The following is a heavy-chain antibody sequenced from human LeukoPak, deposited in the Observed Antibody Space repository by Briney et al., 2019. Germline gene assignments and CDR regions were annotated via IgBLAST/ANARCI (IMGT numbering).Heavy chain of an antibody. CDR1: GAPISSNNW. V-gene: IGHV4-4*02. CDR2: IYHSGST. CDR3: ARDRVAVAASDY. Sequence: SGTLSLTCAVSGAPISSNNWWWSWVRQPPGKGLEWIGEIYHSGSTNYNPSLKSRVTISVDTSKNQFSLKLSSVTAADTAVYYCARDRVAVAASDYWGQGTLVTVSS. J-gene: IGHJ4*02. D-gene: IGHD6-19*01.